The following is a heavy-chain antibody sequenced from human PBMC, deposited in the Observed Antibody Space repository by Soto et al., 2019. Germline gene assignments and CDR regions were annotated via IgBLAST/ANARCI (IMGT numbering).Heavy chain of an antibody. V-gene: IGHV3-23*01. CDR3: AKDTPQEWLLVFHY. CDR2: ISASGGST. CDR1: GFTFSSSA. D-gene: IGHD3-3*01. J-gene: IGHJ4*02. Sequence: EVQLLEYGGGMVQPGGSLRLSCAASGFTFSSSAMTWVRQAPGKGLEWVSAISASGGSTYYANSVKGRFTISRDNSKNTLYLQMNSLRAEDTAVYYCAKDTPQEWLLVFHYWGQGTLVTVSS.